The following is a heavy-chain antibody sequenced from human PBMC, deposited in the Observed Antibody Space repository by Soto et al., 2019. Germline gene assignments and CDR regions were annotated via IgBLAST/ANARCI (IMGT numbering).Heavy chain of an antibody. V-gene: IGHV4-39*07. Sequence: SETLSLTCTVSCGSIISSSYFWGLIRQPPGKGLEWIGSIYYSGSTNYNPSLKSRVTISVDTSKNQFSLKLSSVTAADTAVYYCARSGYCSGGYWYRIVDYWGQGSLVTVSS. D-gene: IGHD2-15*01. CDR2: IYYSGST. J-gene: IGHJ4*02. CDR1: CGSIISSSYF. CDR3: ARSGYCSGGYWYRIVDY.